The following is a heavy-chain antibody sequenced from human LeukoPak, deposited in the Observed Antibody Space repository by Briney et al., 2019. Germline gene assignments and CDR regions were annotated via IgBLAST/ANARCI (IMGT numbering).Heavy chain of an antibody. Sequence: SETLSLTCTVSGGSISSDNFFWSWIRQPAGKGLEWIGYIYYSGSTKYNPSLKSRVTISIDTSKSQFSLRLSSVTAADTAVYYCAAQPDFWGQGTLVTVS. V-gene: IGHV4-61*10. CDR3: AAQPDF. CDR2: IYYSGST. D-gene: IGHD1-14*01. CDR1: GGSISSDNFF. J-gene: IGHJ4*02.